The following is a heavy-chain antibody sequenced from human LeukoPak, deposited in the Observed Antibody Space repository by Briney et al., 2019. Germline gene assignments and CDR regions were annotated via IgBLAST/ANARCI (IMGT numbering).Heavy chain of an antibody. CDR3: ARETGGGWTDY. CDR2: ISYDGSNK. Sequence: PGGSLRLSCAASGFTFSSYAMHWVRQAPGKGLEWVAVISYDGSNKYYADSVKGRFTISRDNSKNTLYLQMNSLRAEDTAVYYCARETGGGWTDYWGQGTLVTVSS. J-gene: IGHJ4*02. D-gene: IGHD6-19*01. V-gene: IGHV3-30*04. CDR1: GFTFSSYA.